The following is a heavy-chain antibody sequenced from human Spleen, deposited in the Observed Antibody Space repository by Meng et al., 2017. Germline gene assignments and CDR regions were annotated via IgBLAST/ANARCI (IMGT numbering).Heavy chain of an antibody. CDR3: ARVRIAAAGRIYFDY. CDR1: GGSISSGSYY. Sequence: LRLSCTVSGGSISSGSYYWSWIRQPAGKGLEWIGRIYTSGSTNYNPSLKSRVTISVDTSKNQFSLKLSSVTAADTAVYYCARVRIAAAGRIYFDYWGQGTLVTVSS. V-gene: IGHV4-61*02. D-gene: IGHD6-13*01. CDR2: IYTSGST. J-gene: IGHJ4*02.